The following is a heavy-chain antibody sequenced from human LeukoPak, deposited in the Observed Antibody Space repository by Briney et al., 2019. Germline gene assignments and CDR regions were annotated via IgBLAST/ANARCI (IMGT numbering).Heavy chain of an antibody. Sequence: PSETLSLTCAVYGGPFTDYSGYSWSWIRQPPGKGLEWIGEINHSGSPNHNPSLESRLTISVDTSKRQFSLNSNSVTAADAAVYYCARVRHDPLEYWYYIDLWGNGTMVSVSS. CDR1: GGPFTDYSGYS. J-gene: IGHJ6*03. V-gene: IGHV4-34*01. CDR2: INHSGSP. CDR3: ARVRHDPLEYWYYIDL. D-gene: IGHD2-8*02.